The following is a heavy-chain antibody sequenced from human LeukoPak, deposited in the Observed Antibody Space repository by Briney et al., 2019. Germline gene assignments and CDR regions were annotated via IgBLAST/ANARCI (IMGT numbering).Heavy chain of an antibody. Sequence: SETLSLTCTVSGYSITSGYNWAWIRQPPGRVLEWIGFIYHSGSAYYNPSLKSRVTISVDTSKNQFSLKLSSVTAADTAVYYCVRCCSSTTCYTRAVDYWGQGTLVTVSS. CDR2: IYHSGSA. D-gene: IGHD2-2*02. CDR3: VRCCSSTTCYTRAVDY. V-gene: IGHV4-38-2*02. CDR1: GYSITSGYN. J-gene: IGHJ4*02.